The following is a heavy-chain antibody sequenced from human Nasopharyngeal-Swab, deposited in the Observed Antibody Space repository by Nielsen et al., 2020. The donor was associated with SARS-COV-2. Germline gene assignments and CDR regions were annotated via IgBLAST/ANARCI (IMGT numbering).Heavy chain of an antibody. V-gene: IGHV3-21*01. CDR3: ARYYPGLFRYFDL. Sequence: WIRQPPGKGLEWVSSISSSSSYIYYADSVKGRFTISRDNAKNSLYLQMNSLRAEDTAVYYCARYYPGLFRYFDLWGRGTLVTVSS. J-gene: IGHJ2*01. D-gene: IGHD3-10*01. CDR2: ISSSSSYI.